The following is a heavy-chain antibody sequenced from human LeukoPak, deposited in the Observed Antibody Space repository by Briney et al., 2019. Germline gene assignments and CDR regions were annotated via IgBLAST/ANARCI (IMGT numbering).Heavy chain of an antibody. D-gene: IGHD3-22*01. CDR1: GFTFDDYA. CDR3: AKDIGSYDSSGYFDY. V-gene: IGHV3-9*03. CDR2: ISWNSGSI. Sequence: GGSLRLSCAASGFTFDDYAMHWVRQAPGKGLEWVSGISWNSGSIGYADSVKGRFTISRDNAKNSLYLQMNSLRAEDMALYYCAKDIGSYDSSGYFDYWGQGTLVTVSS. J-gene: IGHJ4*02.